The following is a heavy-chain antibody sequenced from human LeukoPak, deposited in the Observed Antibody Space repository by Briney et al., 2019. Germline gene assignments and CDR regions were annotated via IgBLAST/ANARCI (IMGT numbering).Heavy chain of an antibody. CDR1: GGPTSSSDYF. J-gene: IGHJ5*02. Sequence: SETLSLTSTAPGGPTSSSDYFWSWIRQPAGKDLEWIGRINSRGSTNYNPSLKSRVTLSVDTSKNQFSLKLTSVTVADTAVYYCASYRLGWFDPWGQGTLVTVSS. D-gene: IGHD3-16*02. CDR2: INSRGST. CDR3: ASYRLGWFDP. V-gene: IGHV4-61*02.